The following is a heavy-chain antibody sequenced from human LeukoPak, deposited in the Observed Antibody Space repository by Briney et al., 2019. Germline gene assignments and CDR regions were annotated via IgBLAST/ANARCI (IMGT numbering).Heavy chain of an antibody. CDR2: IKQQGSEK. CDR1: GFTFSTYR. D-gene: IGHD4-11*01. V-gene: IGHV3-7*01. CDR3: TRVEETATTAAIIRKYSYYYYYMDV. J-gene: IGHJ6*03. Sequence: PGGSLRLFCAASGFTFSTYRMSWVRQAPGKGLEWVANIKQQGSEKQYVESVKGRFTISRDNAKNSLYLQMSSLRAEDTAVYYCTRVEETATTAAIIRKYSYYYYYMDVWGKGNTVTVSS.